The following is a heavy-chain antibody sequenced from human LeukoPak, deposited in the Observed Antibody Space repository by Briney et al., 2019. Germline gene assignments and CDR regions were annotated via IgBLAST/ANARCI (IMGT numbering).Heavy chain of an antibody. V-gene: IGHV3-66*01. Sequence: GGSLRLSCAASGFTVSSNSMSWVRQAPGKGLEWVSVIYSGGTTYYADSVKGRFTISKDNSKNTLYLQMNSLRAEDTAVYYCAGEYSSGYFDYWGQGTLVTVSS. CDR3: AGEYSSGYFDY. CDR1: GFTVSSNS. D-gene: IGHD6-25*01. CDR2: IYSGGTT. J-gene: IGHJ4*02.